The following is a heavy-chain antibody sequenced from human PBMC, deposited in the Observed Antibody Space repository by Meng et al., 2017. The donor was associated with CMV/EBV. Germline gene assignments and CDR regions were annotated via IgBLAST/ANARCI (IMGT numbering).Heavy chain of an antibody. Sequence: ASVTVSCKASGYTFTSYGISWVRQAPGQGLEWMGWISAYNGNTNYAQKLQGRVTLTTDTSTSTAYMELRSLRSDDTAVYYCARDAREDIVVVPAAAPPDDAFDIWGQGTMVTVSS. J-gene: IGHJ3*02. CDR3: ARDAREDIVVVPAAAPPDDAFDI. D-gene: IGHD2-2*01. CDR2: ISAYNGNT. V-gene: IGHV1-18*01. CDR1: GYTFTSYG.